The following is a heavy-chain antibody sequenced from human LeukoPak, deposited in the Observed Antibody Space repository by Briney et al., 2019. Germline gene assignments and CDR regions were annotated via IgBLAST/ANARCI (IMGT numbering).Heavy chain of an antibody. V-gene: IGHV4-59*12. J-gene: IGHJ4*02. CDR3: AREGGRYYYDSSGQGNY. Sequence: PSETLSLTCTVSGGSISSYYWSWIRQPPGKGLEWIGYIYYSGSTNYNPSLKSRVTISVDTSKNQFSLKLSSVTAADTAVYYCAREGGRYYYDSSGQGNYWGQGTLVTVSS. D-gene: IGHD3-22*01. CDR2: IYYSGST. CDR1: GGSISSYY.